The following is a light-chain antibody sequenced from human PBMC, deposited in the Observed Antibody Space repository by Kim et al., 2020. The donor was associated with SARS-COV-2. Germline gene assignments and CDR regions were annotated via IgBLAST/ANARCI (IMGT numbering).Light chain of an antibody. J-gene: IGKJ1*01. CDR1: QSVSSN. CDR3: QQYNNWPPWT. Sequence: EIVVTQSPATLSVSPGERATLSCRASQSVSSNLAWYQQKPGQAPRLLFFGASTRATGIPARFSGSGSGTEFTLTISSLQSEDFAVYYCQQYNNWPPWTFGQGTKVDIK. CDR2: GAS. V-gene: IGKV3-15*01.